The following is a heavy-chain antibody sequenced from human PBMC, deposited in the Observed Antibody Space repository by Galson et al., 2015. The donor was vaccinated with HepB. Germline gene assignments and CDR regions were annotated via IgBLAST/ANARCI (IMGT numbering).Heavy chain of an antibody. CDR3: ASLSRTLGGSSSSRRTAGRVGY. D-gene: IGHD6-6*01. CDR2: IYYSGST. V-gene: IGHV4-39*01. CDR1: GGSISSSSYY. Sequence: SETLSLTCTVSGGSISSSSYYWGWIRQPPGKGLEWIGSIYYSGSTYYNPSLKSRVTISVDTSKNQFSLKLSSVTAADTAVYYCASLSRTLGGSSSSRRTAGRVGYWGQGTLVTVSS. J-gene: IGHJ4*02.